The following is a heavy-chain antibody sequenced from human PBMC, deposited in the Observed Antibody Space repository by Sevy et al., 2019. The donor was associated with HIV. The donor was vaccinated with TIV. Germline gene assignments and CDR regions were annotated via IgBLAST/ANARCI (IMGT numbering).Heavy chain of an antibody. Sequence: GESLKISCAASGFTFSSYWMSWVRQAPGKGLEWVANIKQDGSEKYYVDSVKGRFTISRDNAKNSLYLQMNSLRAEDTAVYYCARDGGGKDYYYYGMDVWGQGTTVTVSS. CDR2: IKQDGSEK. CDR1: GFTFSSYW. V-gene: IGHV3-7*01. D-gene: IGHD3-16*01. J-gene: IGHJ6*02. CDR3: ARDGGGKDYYYYGMDV.